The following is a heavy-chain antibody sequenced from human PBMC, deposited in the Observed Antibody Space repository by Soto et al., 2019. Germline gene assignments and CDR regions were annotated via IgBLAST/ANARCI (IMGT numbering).Heavy chain of an antibody. CDR3: AREDRGKKAGYNGLVSLGY. Sequence: SVRVSCKVSGSRFSNYVISWVRQAPGQGLEWLGRIIPIFNSTKYAQSFQGRVTITADKSTSTASLELSSLRSDDTAVYYCAREDRGKKAGYNGLVSLGYWGQGTLVTVSS. CDR2: IIPIFNST. V-gene: IGHV1-69*06. D-gene: IGHD2-2*02. J-gene: IGHJ4*02. CDR1: GSRFSNYV.